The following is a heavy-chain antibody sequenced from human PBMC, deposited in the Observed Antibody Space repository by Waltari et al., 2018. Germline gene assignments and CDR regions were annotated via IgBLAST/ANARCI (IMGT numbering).Heavy chain of an antibody. CDR1: GYTFTGYY. CDR2: INPNRGGT. Sequence: QVQLVQSGAEVKKPGASVKVSCKASGYTFTGYYMHWVRQAPGQGLEWMGGINPNRGGTNYSQKFNGRVTMTRDTSISTAYMELSRLRSDDTAGYYCASEGSSTSGYAFDIWGQGTMVTVSS. J-gene: IGHJ3*02. D-gene: IGHD2-2*01. CDR3: ASEGSSTSGYAFDI. V-gene: IGHV1-2*02.